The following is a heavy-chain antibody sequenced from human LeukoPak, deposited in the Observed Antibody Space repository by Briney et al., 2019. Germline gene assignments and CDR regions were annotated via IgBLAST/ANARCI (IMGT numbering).Heavy chain of an antibody. Sequence: PGGSLRLSCAASGFTFSSYAMSWVRQAPGKGLEWVSAISGSGGSTYYADSVKGRFTISRDNSKNTLYLQMNSLRAEDTAVYYCAKVEPMGTAIQGDFDYWGQGTLVTVSS. CDR2: ISGSGGST. CDR1: GFTFSSYA. CDR3: AKVEPMGTAIQGDFDY. J-gene: IGHJ4*02. D-gene: IGHD5-18*01. V-gene: IGHV3-23*01.